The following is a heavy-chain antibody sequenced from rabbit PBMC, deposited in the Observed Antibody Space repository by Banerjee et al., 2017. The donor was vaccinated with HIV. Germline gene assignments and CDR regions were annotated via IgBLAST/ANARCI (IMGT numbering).Heavy chain of an antibody. D-gene: IGHD2-1*01. J-gene: IGHJ3*01. Sequence: QEQLVESGGGLVQPEGSLTLTCKASGFSFSSGYDMCWVRQAPGKGLEWIGCIYTGDGSTYYTSWAKGRFTISKSSSTTVTLQMTSLTAADTATYFCARKYYGVEYAAIRLDLWGQGTLVTVS. CDR3: ARKYYGVEYAAIRLDL. V-gene: IGHV1S45*01. CDR2: IYTGDGST. CDR1: GFSFSSGYD.